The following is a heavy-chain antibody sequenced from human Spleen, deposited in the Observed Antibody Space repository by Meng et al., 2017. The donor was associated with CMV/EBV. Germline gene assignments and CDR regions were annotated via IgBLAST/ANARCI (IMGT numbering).Heavy chain of an antibody. J-gene: IGHJ4*02. CDR1: GGSISSGSYY. CDR2: IYYTGNT. CDR3: ARFPFDY. V-gene: IGHV4-39*01. Sequence: SETLSLTCTVSGGSISSGSYYWGWIRQPPGKGLEWIGSIYYTGNTHYNPSLKSRVTISVDTSTDQFSLKLGSVTAADTAVYYCARFPFDYWGQGTLVTVSS.